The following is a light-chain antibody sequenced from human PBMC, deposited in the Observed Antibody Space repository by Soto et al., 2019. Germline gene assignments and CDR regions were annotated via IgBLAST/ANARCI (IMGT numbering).Light chain of an antibody. V-gene: IGKV3-11*01. CDR3: HQRNT. J-gene: IGKJ5*01. Sequence: EIVMTQPPATLSVSPGERATLSCRASQSVSTYLAWYRQTPGQAPRLLIYDTSNRATGVPPRFSGSRSGTDFTLTISSVEPEDFAVFYCHQRNTFGQGTRLEIK. CDR2: DTS. CDR1: QSVSTY.